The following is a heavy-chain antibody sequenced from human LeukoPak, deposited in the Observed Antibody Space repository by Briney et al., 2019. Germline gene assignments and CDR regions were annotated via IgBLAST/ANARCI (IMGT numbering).Heavy chain of an antibody. CDR1: GFTVSSNY. V-gene: IGHV3-53*01. CDR3: ARGLYASGSCNFDY. J-gene: IGHJ4*02. Sequence: PGGSLRLSCAASGFTVSSNYMSWVRQAPGKGLEWVSLIYSGGITYHADSVKGRFTISRDNSKNTLYLQMNSLRADDTAVYYCARGLYASGSCNFDYWGQGTLVTVSS. D-gene: IGHD3-10*01. CDR2: IYSGGIT.